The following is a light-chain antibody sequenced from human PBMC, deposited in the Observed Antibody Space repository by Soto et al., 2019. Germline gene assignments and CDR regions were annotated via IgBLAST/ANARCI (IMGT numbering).Light chain of an antibody. CDR2: KAS. CDR3: QQANSFPLT. V-gene: IGKV1-5*03. Sequence: DIQMTQSPSTLSASVGDRVTITCRASQSIGSWLAWYQQKPGKAPKLLIYKASTLESGVPSRFSGSGSGTELTLTISSLQPDDFATYYCQQANSFPLTFGGGTKVDIK. J-gene: IGKJ4*01. CDR1: QSIGSW.